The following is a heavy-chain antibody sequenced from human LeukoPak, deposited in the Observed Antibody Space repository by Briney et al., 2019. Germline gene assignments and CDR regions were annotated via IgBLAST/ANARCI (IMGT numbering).Heavy chain of an antibody. Sequence: GESLKISCKGYIYSFTSYWIGWVRQMPGKGLEWMGIINPADSDTRYSPSIQGQVTISTDQSISTAYLQWSSLKASDTAMYYCARLGDYGMDVWGQGTTVAVPS. CDR3: ARLGDYGMDV. J-gene: IGHJ6*02. CDR1: IYSFTSYW. CDR2: INPADSDT. V-gene: IGHV5-51*01.